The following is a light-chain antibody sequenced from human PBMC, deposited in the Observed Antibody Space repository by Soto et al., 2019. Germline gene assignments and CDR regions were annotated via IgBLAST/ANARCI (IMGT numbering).Light chain of an antibody. CDR3: QQRSNWL. CDR2: DAS. V-gene: IGKV3-11*01. Sequence: EIVLTQSPVTLSLSPGERATLSCRASQSVSNYLAWYQHKPGQAPRLLIYDASNRATGIPARSSGSGSGTDFTLTISSLEPEDFAVYYCQQRSNWLFGGGTKVEIK. CDR1: QSVSNY. J-gene: IGKJ4*01.